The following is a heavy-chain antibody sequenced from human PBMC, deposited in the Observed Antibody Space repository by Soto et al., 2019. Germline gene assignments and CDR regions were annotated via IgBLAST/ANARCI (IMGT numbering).Heavy chain of an antibody. D-gene: IGHD6-13*01. CDR3: APREGRIAAAEYYFDY. V-gene: IGHV3-23*01. CDR1: GLTCSSYA. Sequence: GGSLRLSCAASGLTCSSYAMSWVRQATGKGLEWVSAISGSGGSTYYADSVKGRFTISRDNSKNTLYLQMNSLRAEDTAVYYCAPREGRIAAAEYYFDYWGQGTLVTVSS. J-gene: IGHJ4*02. CDR2: ISGSGGST.